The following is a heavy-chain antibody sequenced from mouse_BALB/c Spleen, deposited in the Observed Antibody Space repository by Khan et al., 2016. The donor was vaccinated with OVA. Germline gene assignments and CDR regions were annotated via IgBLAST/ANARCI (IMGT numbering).Heavy chain of an antibody. CDR3: ADHLTGSFAY. V-gene: IGHV5-6*01. J-gene: IGHJ3*01. Sequence: EVELVESGGDLVKPGGSLKLSCAVSGFTFSSYSMSWVRQTPDKKQEWVASISSGGDYTYYPASVKGRFTISRDNAKNPLYLQMSDLKSEDTAMYYCADHLTGSFAYWGQGTLVTVSA. D-gene: IGHD4-1*01. CDR2: ISSGGDYT. CDR1: GFTFSSYS.